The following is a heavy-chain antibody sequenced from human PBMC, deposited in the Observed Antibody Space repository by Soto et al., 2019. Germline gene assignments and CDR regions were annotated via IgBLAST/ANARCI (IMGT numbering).Heavy chain of an antibody. J-gene: IGHJ6*02. Sequence: ASVKVSCKASGGTFSSYAISWVRQAPGQGLEWMGGIIPIFGTANYAQKFQGRVTITADESTSTAYMELSSLRSEDTAVYYCARSHDILTGYYKMEYYYYGMDVWGQGTTVTVSS. V-gene: IGHV1-69*13. CDR2: IIPIFGTA. CDR3: ARSHDILTGYYKMEYYYYGMDV. D-gene: IGHD3-9*01. CDR1: GGTFSSYA.